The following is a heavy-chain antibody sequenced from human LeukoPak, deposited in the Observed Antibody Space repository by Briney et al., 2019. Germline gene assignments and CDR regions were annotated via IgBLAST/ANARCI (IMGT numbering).Heavy chain of an antibody. Sequence: PGGSLRLSCAASKFLFSSHAMTWVRQTPAKGLEWVSSINAGGDGIQYADSVKGRFTISRDNSKNTLYLQMSSLRAEDTAIYYCAKDTSTRWYSSTPLPGDYWGQGTLVTVSS. CDR1: KFLFSSHA. CDR2: INAGGDGI. V-gene: IGHV3-23*01. D-gene: IGHD6-13*01. CDR3: AKDTSTRWYSSTPLPGDY. J-gene: IGHJ4*02.